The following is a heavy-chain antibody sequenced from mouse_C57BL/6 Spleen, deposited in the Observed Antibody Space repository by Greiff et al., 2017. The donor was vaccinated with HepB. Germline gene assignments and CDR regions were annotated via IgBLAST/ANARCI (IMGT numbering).Heavy chain of an antibody. CDR2: IYPRDGST. V-gene: IGHV1-78*01. CDR3: ARDYSNYEGYFDY. D-gene: IGHD2-5*01. J-gene: IGHJ2*01. Sequence: VKLMESDAELVKPGASVKISCKVSGYTFTDHTIHWMKQRPEQGLEWIGYIYPRDGSTKYNEKFKGKATLTADKSSSTAYMQLNSLTSEDSAVYFCARDYSNYEGYFDYWGQGTTLTVSS. CDR1: GYTFTDHT.